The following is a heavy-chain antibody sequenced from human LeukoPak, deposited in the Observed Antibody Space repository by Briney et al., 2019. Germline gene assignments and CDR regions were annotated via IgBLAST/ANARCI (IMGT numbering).Heavy chain of an antibody. D-gene: IGHD6-19*01. J-gene: IGHJ4*02. Sequence: PGGSLRLSCAASGFTFSSYVMHWVRQAPGKGLEWVASISYDGSKKFYADSVKGRFTVSRDNSKNTLYLQMNSLRPEGTSVYYCALDKVAVGDYWGQGTLVTVSS. CDR2: ISYDGSKK. CDR1: GFTFSSYV. V-gene: IGHV3-30*03. CDR3: ALDKVAVGDY.